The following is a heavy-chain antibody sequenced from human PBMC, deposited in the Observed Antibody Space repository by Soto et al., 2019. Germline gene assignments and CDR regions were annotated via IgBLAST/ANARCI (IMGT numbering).Heavy chain of an antibody. CDR2: VSYDGSNK. CDR3: AKDDYGMDA. CDR1: GFAISNYD. Sequence: QVQLVESGGGVVQPGRSLRLSCAASGFAISNYDMHWVRRAPGQGLEWVAVVSYDGSNKYYADFVKGRFTISRDNSKNTLDLQLNSLRVEDTGVYYCAKDDYGMDAWGQGATVTVSS. V-gene: IGHV3-30*18. J-gene: IGHJ6*02.